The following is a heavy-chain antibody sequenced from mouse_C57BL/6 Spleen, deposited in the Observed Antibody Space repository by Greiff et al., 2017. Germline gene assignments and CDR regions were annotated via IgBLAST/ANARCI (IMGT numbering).Heavy chain of an antibody. J-gene: IGHJ4*01. CDR1: GYAFSSYW. CDR2: IYPGDGDT. V-gene: IGHV1-80*01. D-gene: IGHD2-4*01. CDR3: ASSIYYDAMDY. Sequence: VQLQQSGAELVKPGASVKISCKASGYAFSSYWMNWVKKRPGKGLERIGQIYPGDGDTNYNGKFKGKATLTAEKSSSTGYMQLSSLTSKDSAVYFCASSIYYDAMDYWGQGTSVTVSS.